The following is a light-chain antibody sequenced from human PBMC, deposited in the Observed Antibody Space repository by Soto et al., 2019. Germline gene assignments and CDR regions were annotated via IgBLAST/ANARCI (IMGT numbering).Light chain of an antibody. J-gene: IGKJ4*01. CDR2: DAS. CDR1: QSVSSY. CDR3: QQRSNWRST. Sequence: EIVLTQSPATLSLSPGERAALSCRASQSVSSYLAWYQQKPGQAPRLLIYDASKRATGIPARFSGSGSGTDFTLTIRRLDPEDSAVYFCQQRSNWRSTFGGGTKVEI. V-gene: IGKV3-11*01.